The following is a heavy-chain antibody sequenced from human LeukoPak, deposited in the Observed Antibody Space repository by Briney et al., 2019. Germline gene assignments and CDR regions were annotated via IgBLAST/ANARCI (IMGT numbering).Heavy chain of an antibody. D-gene: IGHD3-22*01. Sequence: GGSLRLSCAASGFTFSSYAMSWVRQAPGKGLEWVSAISGSGGGTYYADSVKGRFTISRDNSKNTLYLQMNSLRAEDTAVYYCANGYPTYYYDSSGYYYFDYWGQGTLVTVSS. CDR3: ANGYPTYYYDSSGYYYFDY. J-gene: IGHJ4*02. CDR2: ISGSGGGT. V-gene: IGHV3-23*01. CDR1: GFTFSSYA.